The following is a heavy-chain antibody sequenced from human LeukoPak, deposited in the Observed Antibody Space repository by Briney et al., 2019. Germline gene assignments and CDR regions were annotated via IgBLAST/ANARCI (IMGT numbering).Heavy chain of an antibody. CDR1: GFTFSRYN. CDR2: IWYDGSNK. V-gene: IGHV3-33*01. D-gene: IGHD2-2*02. CDR3: ARDELDIVVVPAALHDGAFDI. Sequence: GGSLRLSCAASGFTFSRYNMHWVRQAPGKGLEWVAVIWYDGSNKYYADSMKGRFTISRDNSKNTLFLQMNSLRAEDTAVYYCARDELDIVVVPAALHDGAFDIWGQGTMVTVSS. J-gene: IGHJ3*02.